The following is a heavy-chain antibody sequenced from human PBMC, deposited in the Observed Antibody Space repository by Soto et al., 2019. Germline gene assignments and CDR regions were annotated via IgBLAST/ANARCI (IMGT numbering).Heavy chain of an antibody. J-gene: IGHJ4*02. V-gene: IGHV3-21*02. CDR1: GFSFGSYS. D-gene: IGHD6-19*01. Sequence: EVQLVESGGGLVKPGGSLRLSCAASGFSFGSYSMNWVRQAPGKGLEWVSSISGSSSYIYHADSVRGRFTISRDNAKNTLYLHMNSLRVEDTAVYYCARDLGAGWYWDVDYWGQGILVTVSS. CDR2: ISGSSSYI. CDR3: ARDLGAGWYWDVDY.